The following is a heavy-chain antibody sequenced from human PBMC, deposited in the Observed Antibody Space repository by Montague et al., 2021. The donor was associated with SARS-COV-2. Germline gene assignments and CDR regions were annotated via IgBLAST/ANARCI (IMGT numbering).Heavy chain of an antibody. CDR2: IFHTGRA. Sequence: TLSLTCTVSGTSIRSGGYYWTWIRQHPGKGPEWIGYIFHTGRAYDXXFLSTRVNISVDTSNNLFSLRLSSVTAADTAMYFCARVRLFYYLDYWGQGTLVT. V-gene: IGHV4-31*03. D-gene: IGHD2/OR15-2a*01. J-gene: IGHJ4*02. CDR1: GTSIRSGGYY. CDR3: ARVRLFYYLDY.